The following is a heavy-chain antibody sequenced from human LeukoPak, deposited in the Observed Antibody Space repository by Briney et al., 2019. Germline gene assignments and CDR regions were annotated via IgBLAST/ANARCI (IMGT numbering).Heavy chain of an antibody. CDR1: GFTFSTYW. J-gene: IGHJ6*02. D-gene: IGHD5-18*01. CDR3: ARANSYGPYYYYGMDV. V-gene: IGHV3-7*03. CDR2: MRRDGNEI. Sequence: GGSLRLSCSASGFTFSTYWMSWVRQAPGKGLEWVANMRRDGNEIYYLDSVRGRFTISRDNAKNSLYPQMNSLRAEDTAVYYCARANSYGPYYYYGMDVWGQGTTVTVSS.